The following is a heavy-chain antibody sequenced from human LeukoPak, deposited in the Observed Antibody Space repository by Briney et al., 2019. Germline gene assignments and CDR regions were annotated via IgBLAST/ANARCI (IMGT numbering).Heavy chain of an antibody. J-gene: IGHJ4*02. V-gene: IGHV4-34*01. CDR1: GGSFSGYY. CDR2: INHSGST. CDR3: ARYPQACGWYYFDY. D-gene: IGHD6-19*01. Sequence: SETLSLTCAVYGGSFSGYYWSWIRQPPGKGLEWIGEINHSGSTNYNPSLKSRVTISVDTSKNQFSLKLSSVTAADTAVYYCARYPQACGWYYFDYWGQGTLVTVSS.